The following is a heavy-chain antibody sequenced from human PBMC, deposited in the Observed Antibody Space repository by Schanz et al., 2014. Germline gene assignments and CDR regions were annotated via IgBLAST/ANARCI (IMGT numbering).Heavy chain of an antibody. V-gene: IGHV1-18*01. CDR1: GYTFNNHG. CDR2: ISVYHGHT. CDR3: ARVHIATYHYNSPGAFDI. J-gene: IGHJ3*02. D-gene: IGHD3-10*01. Sequence: QVQLVQSGAEVKKPGASATVSCKASGYTFNNHGISWVRQAPGQGLEWMGWISVYHGHTNYAEKVHGRVTMTTDTSTSTTYMELRSLISDDTAIYYGARVHIATYHYNSPGAFDIWGQGTRVTVSS.